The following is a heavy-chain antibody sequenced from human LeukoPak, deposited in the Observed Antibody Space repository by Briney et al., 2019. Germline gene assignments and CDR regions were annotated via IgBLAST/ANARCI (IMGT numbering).Heavy chain of an antibody. V-gene: IGHV3-74*01. J-gene: IGHJ1*01. CDR3: VREREGSNSEH. D-gene: IGHD1-26*01. CDR2: ITNDGSST. Sequence: GGSLRLSCAASGLTFSSHWMHWVRQAPGKGLVWVSRITNDGSSTTYADSVKGRFTISRDNAKNMLYLQVNSLRAEDTAIYYCVREREGSNSEHWGQGTLVTVSS. CDR1: GLTFSSHW.